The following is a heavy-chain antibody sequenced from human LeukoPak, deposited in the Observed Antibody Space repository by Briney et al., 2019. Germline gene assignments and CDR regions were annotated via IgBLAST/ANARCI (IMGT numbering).Heavy chain of an antibody. J-gene: IGHJ4*02. V-gene: IGHV3-30-3*01. CDR3: ARPRRSSSWYEFYFDY. CDR2: ISYDGSNK. Sequence: GGSLRLSCAASGFTFSSYAMHWVRQAPGKGLEWVAVISYDGSNKYYADSVKGRFTISRDNSKNTLYLQMNSLRAEDTAVYYCARPRRSSSWYEFYFDYWGQGTLVTVSS. CDR1: GFTFSSYA. D-gene: IGHD6-13*01.